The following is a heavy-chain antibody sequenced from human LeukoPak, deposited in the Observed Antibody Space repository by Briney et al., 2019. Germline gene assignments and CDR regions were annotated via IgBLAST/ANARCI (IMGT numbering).Heavy chain of an antibody. V-gene: IGHV3-23*01. CDR2: VSLRGDIA. CDR1: GFTFSSYG. Sequence: GGSLRLSCAASGFTFSSYGMHWVRQAPGQGLEWVSGVSLRGDIAKLADSVKGRFTISRDNSKNTLFLQMDSLRADDTATYYCVKGGWFGQSSSDVFNMWGQGTMVTVSS. J-gene: IGHJ3*02. D-gene: IGHD3-10*01. CDR3: VKGGWFGQSSSDVFNM.